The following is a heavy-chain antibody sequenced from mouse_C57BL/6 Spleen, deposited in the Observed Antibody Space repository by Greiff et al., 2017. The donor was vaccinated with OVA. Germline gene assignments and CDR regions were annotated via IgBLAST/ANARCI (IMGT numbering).Heavy chain of an antibody. J-gene: IGHJ4*01. CDR2: INPNHGGT. CDR3: ARSLKDGYYEGHAMDD. Sequence: EVQLHQSGPELVKPGASVKIPCKASGYTFTDYNMDWVKQSHGKSLEWIGDINPNHGGTIYNQKFKGKATLTVDKSSSTDYMELSSLTSEDTAVYYCARSLKDGYYEGHAMDDWGQGTSVTVSS. CDR1: GYTFTDYN. V-gene: IGHV1-18*01. D-gene: IGHD2-3*01.